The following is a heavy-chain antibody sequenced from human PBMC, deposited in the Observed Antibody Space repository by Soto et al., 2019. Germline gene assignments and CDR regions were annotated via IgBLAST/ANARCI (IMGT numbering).Heavy chain of an antibody. CDR3: ARFFYGSGSFRY. D-gene: IGHD3-10*01. J-gene: IGHJ4*02. CDR1: GGSFSGYH. CDR2: INHSGST. V-gene: IGHV4-34*01. Sequence: PSETLSLTCAVYGGSFSGYHWSWIRQPPGKGLEWIGEINHSGSTNYNPSLKSRVTTSVDTSKNQFSLKLSSVTAADTAVYYCARFFYGSGSFRYWGQGALVTVSS.